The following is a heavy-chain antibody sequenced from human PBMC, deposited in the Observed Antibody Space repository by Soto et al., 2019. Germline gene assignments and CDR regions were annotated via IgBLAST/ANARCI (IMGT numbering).Heavy chain of an antibody. Sequence: QVQLQESGPGLVKPSGTLSLTCAVSGVSISSHDWWTWVRQPPGKGLGWIGESHQSGNTNYNSSLESRVTISLDKSKNLFSLQLNSVTVADTAVDYCSTRDTGRVYRGQGTLVTVSS. CDR1: GVSISSHDW. V-gene: IGHV4-4*02. D-gene: IGHD5-18*01. CDR3: STRDTGRVY. CDR2: SHQSGNT. J-gene: IGHJ4*02.